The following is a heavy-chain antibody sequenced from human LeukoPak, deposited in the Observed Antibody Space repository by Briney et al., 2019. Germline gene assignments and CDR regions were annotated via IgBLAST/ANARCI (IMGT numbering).Heavy chain of an antibody. V-gene: IGHV4-39*01. CDR3: ARHDSWFDP. J-gene: IGHJ5*02. CDR1: GGSISSSSYY. CDR2: TYYSGST. Sequence: SETLSLTCTLSGGSISSSSYYWGWIRQPPGKGLEWIGSTYYSGSTYYNPSLKSRVTISVDTSKNQFSLKLSSVTAADTAVYYCARHDSWFDPWGQGTLVTVSS. D-gene: IGHD3-22*01.